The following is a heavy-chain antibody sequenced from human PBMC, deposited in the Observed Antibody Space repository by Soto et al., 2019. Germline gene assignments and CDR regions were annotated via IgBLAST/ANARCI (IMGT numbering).Heavy chain of an antibody. J-gene: IGHJ6*02. CDR3: ARDVTDYVLDV. Sequence: QMQLVESGGGVVQPGNSLRLYCAASGFIFSNYAMHWVRQAPGKGLEWVALISYDGRYIYYADSVKGRFAISRDNSKKTVELLMNSLRREDTAVYYCARDVTDYVLDVWGQGTTVNVSS. V-gene: IGHV3-30*03. CDR1: GFIFSNYA. D-gene: IGHD3-9*01. CDR2: ISYDGRYI.